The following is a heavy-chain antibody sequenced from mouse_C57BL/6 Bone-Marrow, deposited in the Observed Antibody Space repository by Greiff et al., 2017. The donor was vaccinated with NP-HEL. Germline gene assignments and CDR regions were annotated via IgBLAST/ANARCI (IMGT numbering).Heavy chain of an antibody. CDR1: GYTFTSYT. V-gene: IGHV1-4*01. CDR3: ARSGYYYGSSYDFDY. J-gene: IGHJ2*01. D-gene: IGHD1-1*01. Sequence: QVQLQQSGAELARPGASVKMSCKASGYTFTSYTMHWVKQRPGQGLEWIGYINPSSGYTKYNQKFKAKATLTADKSSSTAYMQLISLTSEDSAVYYCARSGYYYGSSYDFDYWGQGTTLTVSS. CDR2: INPSSGYT.